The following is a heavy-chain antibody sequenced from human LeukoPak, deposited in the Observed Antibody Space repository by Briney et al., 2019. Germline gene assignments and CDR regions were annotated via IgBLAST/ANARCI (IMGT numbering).Heavy chain of an antibody. J-gene: IGHJ4*02. CDR3: AKFSLPIVVVPAADYFDY. CDR2: ISGSGGST. CDR1: GFTFSSYG. Sequence: GGSLRLSCAASGFTFSSYGMSWVRQAPGKGLEWVSAISGSGGSTYCADSVKGRFTISRDNSKNTLYLQMNSLRAEDTAVYYCAKFSLPIVVVPAADYFDYWGQGTLVTVSS. D-gene: IGHD2-2*01. V-gene: IGHV3-23*01.